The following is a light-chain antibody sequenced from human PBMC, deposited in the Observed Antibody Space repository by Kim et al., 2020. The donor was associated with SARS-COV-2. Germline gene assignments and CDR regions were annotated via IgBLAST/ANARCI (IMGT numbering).Light chain of an antibody. CDR1: SSNIGSNT. J-gene: IGLJ3*02. Sequence: GQRVTISCSGSSSNIGSNTVNWYQQVPGTAPKLLIYSNNQRPSGVPDRFSGSKSGTSASLAISGLQSEDEADYYCAAWDDSLNGRVFGGGTKLTVL. CDR3: AAWDDSLNGRV. V-gene: IGLV1-44*01. CDR2: SNN.